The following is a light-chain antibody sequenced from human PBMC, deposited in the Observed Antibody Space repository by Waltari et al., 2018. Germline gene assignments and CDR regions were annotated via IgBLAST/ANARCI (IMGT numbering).Light chain of an antibody. CDR1: QDISNY. J-gene: IGKJ1*01. CDR2: DAS. Sequence: DIQMTQSPSSLSASVGDRVTITCQARQDISNYLNWYQQKPGKAPKLLIYDASNLETGVPSSFSGSGSGTDFTFTISSLQPEDISTYYCQQYDNLPPGTFGQGTKVEIK. V-gene: IGKV1-33*01. CDR3: QQYDNLPPGT.